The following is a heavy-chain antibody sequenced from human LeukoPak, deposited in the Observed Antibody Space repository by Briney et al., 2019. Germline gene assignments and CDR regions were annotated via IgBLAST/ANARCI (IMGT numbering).Heavy chain of an antibody. Sequence: GGSLRLSCAASGFTFSSYGMNWVRQAPGKGLEWVSYISSSSSYIYYADSVKGRFTISRDNAKNSLYLQMNSLRAEDSAVYYCARVDAFDLWGQGTMVTVSS. CDR2: ISSSSSYI. V-gene: IGHV3-21*01. CDR3: ARVDAFDL. CDR1: GFTFSSYG. J-gene: IGHJ3*01.